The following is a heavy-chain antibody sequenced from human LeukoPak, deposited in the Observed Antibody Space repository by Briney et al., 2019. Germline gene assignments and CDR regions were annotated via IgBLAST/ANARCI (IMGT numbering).Heavy chain of an antibody. CDR1: GGSISTYY. CDR2: MYSNGST. Sequence: SETLSLTCTVSGGSISTYYWSWIRQPAGKGLEWIGRMYSNGSTNYNPSLKSRVTMSVDTSKNQFSLKLSSVTAADTAVYYCARELGYYYYMDVWGKGTTVTVSS. V-gene: IGHV4-4*07. CDR3: ARELGYYYYMDV. J-gene: IGHJ6*03.